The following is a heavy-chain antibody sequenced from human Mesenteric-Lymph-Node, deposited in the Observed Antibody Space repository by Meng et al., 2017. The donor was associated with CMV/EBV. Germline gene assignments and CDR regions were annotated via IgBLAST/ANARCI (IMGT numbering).Heavy chain of an antibody. CDR1: GFTVSSNY. V-gene: IGHV3-53*01. CDR2: IYSGGST. CDR3: AKDKITMVRGVYGMDV. J-gene: IGHJ6*02. Sequence: GESLKISCAASGFTVSSNYMSWVRQAPGKGLEWVSVIYSGGSTYYADSVKGRFTISRDNSKNTLYLQMNSLRAEDTAVYYCAKDKITMVRGVYGMDVWGQGTTVTVSS. D-gene: IGHD3-10*01.